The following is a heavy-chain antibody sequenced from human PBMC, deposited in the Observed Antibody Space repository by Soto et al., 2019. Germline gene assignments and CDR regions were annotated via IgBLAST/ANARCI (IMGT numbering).Heavy chain of an antibody. Sequence: SGKFAGNASGYTFTCYGICWVRHAPGQGLEWMGWISAYNGNTKYAQKLQGRVTMTTDTSTSTAHMELRSLRSDDTAVYYCAREMLRGVWLDPWGQGTM. V-gene: IGHV1-18*01. CDR3: AREMLRGVWLDP. CDR2: ISAYNGNT. CDR1: GYTFTCYG. J-gene: IGHJ5*02. D-gene: IGHD2-15*01.